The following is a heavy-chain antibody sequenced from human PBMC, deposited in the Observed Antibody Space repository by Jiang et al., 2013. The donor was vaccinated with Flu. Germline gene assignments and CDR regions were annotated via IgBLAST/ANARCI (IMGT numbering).Heavy chain of an antibody. CDR3: ARSGGRGYGMDV. CDR1: GGSISTGGYS. J-gene: IGHJ6*02. D-gene: IGHD2-15*01. Sequence: GSGLVKPSQTLSLTCAVSGGSISTGGYSWNWIRQPPGTGLEWIGDIYHSGSTNYSTSLKSRLTISVDRSKNLFSLNLRSVTAADTAVYYCARSGGRGYGMDVWGQGTTVTVSS. CDR2: IYHSGST. V-gene: IGHV4-30-2*01.